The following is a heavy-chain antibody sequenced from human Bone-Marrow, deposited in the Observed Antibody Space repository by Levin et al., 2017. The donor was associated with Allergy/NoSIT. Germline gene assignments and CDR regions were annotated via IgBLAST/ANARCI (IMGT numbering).Heavy chain of an antibody. CDR1: GFTFNTYG. D-gene: IGHD3-10*01. CDR2: ISYDGSVK. V-gene: IGHV3-30*18. Sequence: TGGSLRLSCAASGFTFNTYGMHWVRQAPGKGLDWVAVISYDGSVKYYADAVKGRFTISRDNSQNTLYLQMNSLRTEDTAVYYCTKDERYYGSGSYYNDYWGQGTLVTVSS. CDR3: TKDERYYGSGSYYNDY. J-gene: IGHJ4*02.